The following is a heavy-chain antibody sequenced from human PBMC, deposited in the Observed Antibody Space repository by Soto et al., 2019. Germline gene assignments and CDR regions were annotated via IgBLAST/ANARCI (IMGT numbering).Heavy chain of an antibody. CDR1: GDSVSGGYY. V-gene: IGHV4-31*03. Sequence: QVQLQESGPGLVKPSQTLSLTCTVSGDSVSGGYYWSWVRQRPRKGLEWIGYVSPIGTPYYSPSLNSRVSISIDTSKNQLSLEVRSVTAADTAVYYCARDRGSYGMDVWGQATTVTVS. CDR3: ARDRGSYGMDV. J-gene: IGHJ6*02. CDR2: VSPIGTP.